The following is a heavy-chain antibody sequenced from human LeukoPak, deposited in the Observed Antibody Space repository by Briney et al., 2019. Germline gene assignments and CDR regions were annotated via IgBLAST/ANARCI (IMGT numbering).Heavy chain of an antibody. CDR3: AKSWGCAANSLHIQH. CDR1: GDSIRSGSFH. D-gene: IGHD4/OR15-4a*01. V-gene: IGHV4-61*02. Sequence: SETRSLTCSVSGDSIRSGSFHWNWIRQPAGKGLEWIGRIYITGSTDYNPSLKSRVTMSVDTSNNQFSLKLTSVTAADTAVYYCAKSWGCAANSLHIQHWGQGARVIVSA. J-gene: IGHJ1*01. CDR2: IYITGST.